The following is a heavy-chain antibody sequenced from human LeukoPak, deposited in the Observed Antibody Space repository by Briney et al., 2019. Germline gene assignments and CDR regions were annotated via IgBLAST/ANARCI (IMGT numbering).Heavy chain of an antibody. V-gene: IGHV3-30-3*01. CDR3: AREEAIAAAPGYYYYGMDV. J-gene: IGHJ6*02. Sequence: GGSLRLSCAASGFTFSSYAIHWVRQAPGKGLEWVAVVSYDGSNKYYADSVKGRFTISRDNSKNTLYLQMNSLRAEDTAVYYCAREEAIAAAPGYYYYGMDVWGQGTTVTVSS. CDR1: GFTFSSYA. D-gene: IGHD6-13*01. CDR2: VSYDGSNK.